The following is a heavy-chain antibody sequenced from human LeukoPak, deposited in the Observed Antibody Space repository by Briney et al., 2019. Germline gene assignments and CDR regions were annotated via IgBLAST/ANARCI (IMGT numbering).Heavy chain of an antibody. CDR3: SNPLAWASTSCPRFDY. CDR2: ISNSGSYI. J-gene: IGHJ4*01. Sequence: GGSLRLSCAASGFTFSSYSMNWVRQAPGKGLEWVSSISNSGSYIYYADSVKGRFTISRDNAKNSLYLQMNSLRAEDTAVYYCSNPLAWASTSCPRFDYWGHRTLLTVGS. D-gene: IGHD2-2*01. V-gene: IGHV3-21*01. CDR1: GFTFSSYS.